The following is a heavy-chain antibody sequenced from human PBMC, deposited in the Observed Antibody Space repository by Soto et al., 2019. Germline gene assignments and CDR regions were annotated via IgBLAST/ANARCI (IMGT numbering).Heavy chain of an antibody. V-gene: IGHV1-18*01. CDR3: ARGPARYCSGGSCYPDY. J-gene: IGHJ4*02. D-gene: IGHD2-15*01. CDR2: ISAYNGNT. CDR1: GYTFTSYG. Sequence: QVQLVQSGAEVKKPGASVKVSCKASGYTFTSYGISWVRQAPGQGLEWMGWISAYNGNTNYAQKLQGRVTMTTDTRTSTAYMELRSLRSDDTAVYYCARGPARYCSGGSCYPDYWGQGTLVTVSS.